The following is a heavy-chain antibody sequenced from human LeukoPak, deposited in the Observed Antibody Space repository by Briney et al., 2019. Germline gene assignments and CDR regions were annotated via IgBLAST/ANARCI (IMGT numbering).Heavy chain of an antibody. CDR3: ARVYSVLDAFDI. D-gene: IGHD3-10*01. CDR2: IYYSGST. CDR1: GGSISSYY. Sequence: NPSETLSLTCTVSGGSISSYYWSWIRQPPGKGLEWIGYIYYSGSTNYNPSLKSRVTILVDTSKNQFSLKLSSVTAADTAVYYCARVYSVLDAFDIWGQGTMVTVSS. J-gene: IGHJ3*02. V-gene: IGHV4-59*01.